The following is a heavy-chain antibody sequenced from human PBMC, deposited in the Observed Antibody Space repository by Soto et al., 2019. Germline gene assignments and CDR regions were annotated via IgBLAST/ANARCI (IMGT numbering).Heavy chain of an antibody. CDR3: AARVRSSGWYADFDY. J-gene: IGHJ4*02. Sequence: PGGSLRLSCAASGFTVSSNYMSWVRQAPGKGLEWVSVISTGGSRIYYADSVRGRFTISRDTSKNTMYLQMNTLGAEDTAVYYCAARVRSSGWYADFDYWGQGTLVTVSS. V-gene: IGHV3-53*01. D-gene: IGHD6-19*01. CDR2: ISTGGSRI. CDR1: GFTVSSNY.